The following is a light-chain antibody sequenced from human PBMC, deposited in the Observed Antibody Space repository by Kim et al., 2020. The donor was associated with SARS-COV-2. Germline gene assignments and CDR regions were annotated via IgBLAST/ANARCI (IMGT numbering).Light chain of an antibody. CDR2: NAS. CDR3: QQYNSYSYT. Sequence: SASVGDRVTITCRASQSIGDWLAWYQQKPGKAPKLLIYNASSLESGVPSRFSGSGSGTEFTLTISSLQPDDFATYYCQQYNSYSYTFGQGTKLEI. V-gene: IGKV1-5*03. CDR1: QSIGDW. J-gene: IGKJ2*01.